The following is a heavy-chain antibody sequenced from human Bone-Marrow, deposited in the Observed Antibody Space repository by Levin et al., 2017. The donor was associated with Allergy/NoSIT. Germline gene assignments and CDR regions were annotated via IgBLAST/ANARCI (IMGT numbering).Heavy chain of an antibody. CDR3: AKDGSSWYYLYYYGMDV. Sequence: AGGSLRLSCAASGFTFSSYGMHWVRQAPGKGLEWVAVISYDGSNKYYADSVKGRFTISRDNSKNTLYLQMNSLRAEDTAVYYCAKDGSSWYYLYYYGMDVWGQGTTVTVSS. D-gene: IGHD6-13*01. CDR2: ISYDGSNK. J-gene: IGHJ6*02. V-gene: IGHV3-30*18. CDR1: GFTFSSYG.